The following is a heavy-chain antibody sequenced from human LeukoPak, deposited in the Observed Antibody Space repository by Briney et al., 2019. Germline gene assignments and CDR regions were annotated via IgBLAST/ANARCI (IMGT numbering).Heavy chain of an antibody. CDR3: ARNETILGYCTNGVCNGAFDI. J-gene: IGHJ3*02. D-gene: IGHD2-8*01. V-gene: IGHV4-4*09. CDR2: IYTSGST. Sequence: SETLSLTCTVSGGSISGYYWSWIRQPPGKGLEWIGYIYTSGSTNYNPSLKSRVTISVDTSTNQFSLKLSSVTAADTDVYYCARNETILGYCTNGVCNGAFDIWGQGTMVTVSS. CDR1: GGSISGYY.